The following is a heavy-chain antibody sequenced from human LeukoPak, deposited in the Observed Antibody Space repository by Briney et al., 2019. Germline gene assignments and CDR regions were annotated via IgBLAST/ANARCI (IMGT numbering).Heavy chain of an antibody. CDR1: GYSISSGYY. CDR2: IYHSGST. CDR3: ATALLSSNFDY. D-gene: IGHD3-16*02. J-gene: IGHJ4*02. Sequence: KPSETLSLTCTVSGYSISSGYYWGWIRQPPGKGLEWIGSIYHSGSTYYNPSLKSRVTISVDTSKNQFSLKLSSVTAADTAVYYCATALLSSNFDYWGQGTLVTVSS. V-gene: IGHV4-38-2*02.